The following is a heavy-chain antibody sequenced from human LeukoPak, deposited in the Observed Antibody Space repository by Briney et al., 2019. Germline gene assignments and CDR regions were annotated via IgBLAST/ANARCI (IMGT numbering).Heavy chain of an antibody. CDR2: IYSGGST. Sequence: GGSLRLSCAASGFTVSSDYMSWVRQAPGKGLEWVSVIYSGGSTYYADSVKGRFTISRDNSKNTLYLQMNSLRAEDTAVYYCARDRISWFDPWGQGTLVTVSS. V-gene: IGHV3-53*01. J-gene: IGHJ5*02. D-gene: IGHD3-3*02. CDR3: ARDRISWFDP. CDR1: GFTVSSDY.